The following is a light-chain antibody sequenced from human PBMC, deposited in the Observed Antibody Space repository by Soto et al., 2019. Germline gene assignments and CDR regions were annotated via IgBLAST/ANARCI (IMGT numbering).Light chain of an antibody. Sequence: PGERATLSCRASQSVSSYLAWYQQKPGQAPRLLIYDASNRATGIPARFSGSGSGTDFILTISSLEPEDFAVYYCQQRSNWPPLTFGGGTKVEIK. CDR2: DAS. CDR3: QQRSNWPPLT. V-gene: IGKV3-11*01. J-gene: IGKJ4*01. CDR1: QSVSSY.